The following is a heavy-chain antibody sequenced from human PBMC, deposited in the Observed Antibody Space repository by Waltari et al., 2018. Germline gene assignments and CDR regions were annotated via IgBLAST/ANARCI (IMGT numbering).Heavy chain of an antibody. CDR2: LSSYESKV. CDR3: AREFSGSFDYMDV. CDR1: GFAFRNYE. V-gene: IGHV3-48*03. D-gene: IGHD1-26*01. J-gene: IGHJ6*03. Sequence: QLVESGGNLVEPGGSLRLSCAAHGFAFRNYEMNWVRQAPGKVLEWVSYLSSYESKVFYAESVKGRFTISRDDAKNSLYLHMSSLRDEDTAVYYCAREFSGSFDYMDVWGKGTTVTVSS.